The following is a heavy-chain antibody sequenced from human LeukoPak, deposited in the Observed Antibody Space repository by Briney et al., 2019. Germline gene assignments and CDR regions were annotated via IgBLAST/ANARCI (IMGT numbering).Heavy chain of an antibody. CDR1: GFTFSSYG. CDR3: AKVGELWSGYYPFDY. D-gene: IGHD3-3*01. V-gene: IGHV3-30*18. CDR2: ISYDGSNK. J-gene: IGHJ4*02. Sequence: PGGSLRLSCAASGFTFSSYGMHWVRQAPGKGLEWVAVISYDGSNKFYADSAKGRFTISRDNSKNTLYLQMNSLRPEDTAVYYCAKVGELWSGYYPFDYWGQGTLVTVSS.